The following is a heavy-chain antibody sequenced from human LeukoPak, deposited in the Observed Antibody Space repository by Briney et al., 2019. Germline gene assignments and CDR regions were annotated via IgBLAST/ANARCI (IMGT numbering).Heavy chain of an antibody. CDR2: VYYSGGT. Sequence: PSETLSLTCAVSGASISSSIHYWGWVRQPPGKGLEWIGSVYYSGGTYYNPSLESRLTISVDTSNNRFPLKLKSVTAADTAVFYCARVTTGSTTLDSWGQGILVTVSS. D-gene: IGHD1-1*01. J-gene: IGHJ5*01. CDR3: ARVTTGSTTLDS. CDR1: GASISSSIHY. V-gene: IGHV4-39*02.